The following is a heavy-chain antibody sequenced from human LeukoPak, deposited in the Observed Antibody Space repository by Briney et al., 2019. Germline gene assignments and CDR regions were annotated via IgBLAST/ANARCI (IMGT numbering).Heavy chain of an antibody. CDR1: GGSITSSNW. D-gene: IGHD3-10*01. CDR2: IYYSGST. Sequence: PSGTLSLTRAVSGGSITSSNWWTWVRQPPGKGLEWIGEIYYSGSTNYNPSLKSRVTISMDKSKNQFSLELTSVTAADTAVYYCARGRGYYGSGELTNWFDPWGQGTLVTVSS. V-gene: IGHV4-4*02. J-gene: IGHJ5*02. CDR3: ARGRGYYGSGELTNWFDP.